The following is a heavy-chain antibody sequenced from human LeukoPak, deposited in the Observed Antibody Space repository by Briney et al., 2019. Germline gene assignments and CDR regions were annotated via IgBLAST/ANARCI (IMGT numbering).Heavy chain of an antibody. CDR3: AKADYAYFYMDV. J-gene: IGHJ6*03. Sequence: ASVKVSCKASGGTFSYYAITWVRQAPGQGLESMGRIIPIFGATSYAQKFQGRITITADNSTATAFMELSNLRSEDTALYYCAKADYAYFYMDVWGTGTTVSVSS. D-gene: IGHD3-16*01. V-gene: IGHV1-69*06. CDR2: IIPIFGAT. CDR1: GGTFSYYA.